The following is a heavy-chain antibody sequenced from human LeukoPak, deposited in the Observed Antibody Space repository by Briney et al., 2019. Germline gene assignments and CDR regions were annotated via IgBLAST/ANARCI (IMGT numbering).Heavy chain of an antibody. V-gene: IGHV1-69*06. CDR3: ARKAAAANTFDY. Sequence: ASVKVSCKASGGTFSSYAISCVRQAPGQGLEWMGGIIPIFGTANYAQKFQGRVTITADKSTSTAYMELSSLRSEDTAVYYCARKAAAANTFDYWGQGTLVTVSS. D-gene: IGHD6-13*01. CDR1: GGTFSSYA. J-gene: IGHJ4*02. CDR2: IIPIFGTA.